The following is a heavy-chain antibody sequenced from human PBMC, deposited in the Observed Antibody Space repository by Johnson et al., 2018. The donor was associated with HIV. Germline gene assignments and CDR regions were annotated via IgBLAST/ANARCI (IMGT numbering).Heavy chain of an antibody. J-gene: IGHJ3*01. CDR3: ARPNQLLFYPDAFDF. CDR2: IRYDGDNK. Sequence: VQLVESGGALVQPGGSLRLSCAAFGFTFSYYGMHWVRQAPGKGLEWVAFIRYDGDNKYYGDSVKGRFTISRDNSKNTLYLQMNSLRAEDTAVYYCARPNQLLFYPDAFDFWGQGTMVTVSS. V-gene: IGHV3-30*02. D-gene: IGHD2-2*01. CDR1: GFTFSYYG.